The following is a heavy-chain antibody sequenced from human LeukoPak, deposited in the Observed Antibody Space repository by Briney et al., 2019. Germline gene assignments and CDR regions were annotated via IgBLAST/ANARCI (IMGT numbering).Heavy chain of an antibody. V-gene: IGHV3-30*03. CDR1: GITFSHHG. CDR2: IQYDGSIK. CDR3: VQGGQYTRAYSDAFGL. D-gene: IGHD2-21*01. Sequence: GRSLRLSCAASGITFSHHGMDWVRQAPGKGLEWVAGIQYDGSIKFYLDSVKGRFTISRDNSKNTLDLQMNSLRSEETAVYFCVQGGQYTRAYSDAFGLWGQGTMVTVSS. J-gene: IGHJ3*01.